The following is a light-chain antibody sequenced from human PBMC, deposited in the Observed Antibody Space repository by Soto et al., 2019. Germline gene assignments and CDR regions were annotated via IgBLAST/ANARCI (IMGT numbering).Light chain of an antibody. V-gene: IGKV1-39*01. Sequence: DIQMTQSPSSLSLSVGDRVTITCRASQSITNYLNWYQQKPGKAPKLLVYAASSLQSGVPSRLSVNGSGTDFTLTISILQPEDFTSYYCQQSDSYHYTFGQVTKLEIK. CDR2: AAS. CDR1: QSITNY. CDR3: QQSDSYHYT. J-gene: IGKJ2*01.